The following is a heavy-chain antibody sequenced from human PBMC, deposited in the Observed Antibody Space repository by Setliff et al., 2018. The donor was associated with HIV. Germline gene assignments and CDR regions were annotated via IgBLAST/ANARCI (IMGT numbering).Heavy chain of an antibody. CDR1: GYSFTNYG. CDR3: ARTRSGGSSVYYYYYMDV. V-gene: IGHV1-18*01. D-gene: IGHD2-15*01. Sequence: ASVKVSCKASGYSFTNYGISWVRQAPGQGLEWVGWISPYNGDTKYAEKVQGRVTMTTDTSTSTAYMELGSLGFDDTAVYFCARTRSGGSSVYYYYYMDVWGQGTAVTVSS. J-gene: IGHJ6*03. CDR2: ISPYNGDT.